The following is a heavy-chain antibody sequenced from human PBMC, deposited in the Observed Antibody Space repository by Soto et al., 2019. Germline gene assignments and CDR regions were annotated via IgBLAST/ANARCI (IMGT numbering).Heavy chain of an antibody. Sequence: AASVKVSCKASGYTFTSYGISWVRQAPGQGLEWMGWISAYNGNTNYAQKLQGRVTMTTDTSTSTAYMELRSLRSDDTAVYYCARDLRMRSEWELLHPFDYWGQGTLVTVSS. D-gene: IGHD1-26*01. V-gene: IGHV1-18*04. CDR1: GYTFTSYG. CDR3: ARDLRMRSEWELLHPFDY. CDR2: ISAYNGNT. J-gene: IGHJ4*02.